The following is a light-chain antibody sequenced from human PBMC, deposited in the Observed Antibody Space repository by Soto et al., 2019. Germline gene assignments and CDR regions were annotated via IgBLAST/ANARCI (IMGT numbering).Light chain of an antibody. CDR3: CSYAGGRTYV. J-gene: IGLJ1*01. Sequence: QSALTQPASVSGAPGQSIAISCTGTSSDVGGYNLVSWYQQHPGKAPKLMISEGSKRPSGVSSRFSGTESGNTASLTISGLQAEDEADYYCCSYAGGRTYVFGTGTKVTVL. CDR2: EGS. V-gene: IGLV2-23*01. CDR1: SSDVGGYNL.